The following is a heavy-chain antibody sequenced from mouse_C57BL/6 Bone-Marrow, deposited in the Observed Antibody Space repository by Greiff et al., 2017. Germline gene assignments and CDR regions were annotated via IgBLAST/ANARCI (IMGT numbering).Heavy chain of an antibody. CDR2: IDPEDGDT. Sequence: VQLQQSGAELVRPGASVKLSCTASGFNIKDDYMHWVKQRPEQGLEWIGWIDPEDGDTEYASKFQGKATITADTSTNTAYLQLSSLTSEDTAFYACTTGNFDYWGQGTTLTVSS. CDR3: TTGNFDY. V-gene: IGHV14-4*01. CDR1: GFNIKDDY. J-gene: IGHJ2*01.